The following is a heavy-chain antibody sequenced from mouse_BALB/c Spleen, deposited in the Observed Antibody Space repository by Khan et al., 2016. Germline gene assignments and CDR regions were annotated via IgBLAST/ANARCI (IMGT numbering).Heavy chain of an antibody. J-gene: IGHJ4*01. V-gene: IGHV1-80*01. Sequence: QVQLKQSGAELVRPGSSVKISCKASGYAFSSYWMNWVKQRPGQGLEWIGQIYPGDGDTNYNGKFQGKATLTADKSSSTAYMQLSSLTSEDSAVYFSARWLLLYYYAMDSWGQGTSVTVSS. CDR1: GYAFSSYW. D-gene: IGHD2-3*01. CDR3: ARWLLLYYYAMDS. CDR2: IYPGDGDT.